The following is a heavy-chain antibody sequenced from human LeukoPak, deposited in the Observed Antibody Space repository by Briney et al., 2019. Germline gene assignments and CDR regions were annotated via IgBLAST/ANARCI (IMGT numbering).Heavy chain of an antibody. Sequence: SETLSLTCTVSGGSISRYYWSWIRRPPGKGLEWIGYIDDSGNTNYNPSLKSQVTISVDKSKNQFSLKLSFVSAADTAMYYCARSDYHNSGSHTVFDAFDIWGQGTRVTVSS. V-gene: IGHV4-59*01. CDR1: GGSISRYY. D-gene: IGHD3-10*01. CDR2: IDDSGNT. CDR3: ARSDYHNSGSHTVFDAFDI. J-gene: IGHJ3*02.